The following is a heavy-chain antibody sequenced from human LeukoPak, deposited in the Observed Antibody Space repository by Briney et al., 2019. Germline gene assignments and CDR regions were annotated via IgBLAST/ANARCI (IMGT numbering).Heavy chain of an antibody. CDR2: ISAYNGNT. J-gene: IGHJ4*02. Sequence: ASVKVSCTASGYTFTSYGISWVRQAAGPELEWMRWISAYNGNTNYAQKLQGRVTMTTNTPTSTAYSELRSLRSDDTSVYYGARVVGSYGPDYWGQGTLVIVSS. CDR3: ARVVGSYGPDY. D-gene: IGHD5-18*01. V-gene: IGHV1-18*01. CDR1: GYTFTSYG.